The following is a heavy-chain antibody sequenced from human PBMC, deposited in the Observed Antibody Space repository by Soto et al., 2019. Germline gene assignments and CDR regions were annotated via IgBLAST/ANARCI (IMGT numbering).Heavy chain of an antibody. CDR3: ARAVTTVTAYYFDY. V-gene: IGHV3-48*03. J-gene: IGHJ4*02. CDR2: ISSSGSTI. CDR1: GFTFSSYE. D-gene: IGHD4-17*01. Sequence: GSLRLSCAASGFTFSSYEMNWVRQAPGKGLEWVSYISSSGSTIYYADSVKGRFTISRDNAKNSLYLQMNSLRAEDTAVYYCARAVTTVTAYYFDYWGQGTLVTVSS.